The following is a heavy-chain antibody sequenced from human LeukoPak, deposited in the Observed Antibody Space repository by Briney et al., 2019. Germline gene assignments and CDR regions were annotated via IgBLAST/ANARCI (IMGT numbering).Heavy chain of an antibody. D-gene: IGHD3-22*01. CDR3: ARDYYYDSSGYYSPFDY. CDR2: ISSDGGPI. J-gene: IGHJ4*02. Sequence: PGGSLRLSCAASGSTFSSYSMNWVRQAPGKGLEWVSYISSDGGPIFYADSVKGRFTVSTDTAKNSLYLQMNSLRAEDTAVYYCARDYYYDSSGYYSPFDYWGQGTLVTVSS. V-gene: IGHV3-48*04. CDR1: GSTFSSYS.